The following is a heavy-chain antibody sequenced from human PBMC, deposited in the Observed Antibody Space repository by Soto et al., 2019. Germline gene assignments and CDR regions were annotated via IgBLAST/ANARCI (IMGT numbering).Heavy chain of an antibody. V-gene: IGHV4-4*07. CDR3: ARLFTVTTDYYFGMDV. J-gene: IGHJ6*02. CDR1: GGSISGSY. CDR2: IYSSGSS. D-gene: IGHD4-17*01. Sequence: SETLSLTCTVSGGSISGSYWSWVRQPAGKGLEWIGRIYSSGSSNYNPSLNSRLTMSLDTSKSQFSLKLRSVTAADTAIYYCARLFTVTTDYYFGMDVWGQGTTVTVSS.